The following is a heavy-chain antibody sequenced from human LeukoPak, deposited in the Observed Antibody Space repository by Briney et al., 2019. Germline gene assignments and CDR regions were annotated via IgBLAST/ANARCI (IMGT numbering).Heavy chain of an antibody. D-gene: IGHD3-16*01. V-gene: IGHV3-48*04. J-gene: IGHJ6*03. CDR1: GFTFSSYA. CDR2: ISSSSRTI. Sequence: GGSLRLSCAASGFTFSSYALHWVRLPPGKGLEWLAYISSSSRTITYADSVKGRFTISRDNAKNSLYLQMNSLRAEDTAVYYCARVPPGGGYMDVWGKGTTVTISS. CDR3: ARVPPGGGYMDV.